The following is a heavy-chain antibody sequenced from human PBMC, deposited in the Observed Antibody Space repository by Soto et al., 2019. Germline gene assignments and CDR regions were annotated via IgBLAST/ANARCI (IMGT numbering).Heavy chain of an antibody. D-gene: IGHD7-27*01. CDR1: GGSISSSSYY. Sequence: PSETLSLTCTVSGGSISSSSYYWGWIRQPPGKGLEWIGNIYYSGSTFYNPSLMSRVTISVDTSKNQFSLKLSSVTAADTAVYSCARHFNWGSKYFDLWGRGTLVTVSS. V-gene: IGHV4-39*01. CDR3: ARHFNWGSKYFDL. J-gene: IGHJ2*01. CDR2: IYYSGST.